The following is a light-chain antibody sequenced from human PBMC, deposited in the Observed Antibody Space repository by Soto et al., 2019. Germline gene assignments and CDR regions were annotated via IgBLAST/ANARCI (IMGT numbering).Light chain of an antibody. CDR2: YTS. V-gene: IGKV3-15*01. J-gene: IGKJ5*01. Sequence: EIVMTQPPATLSVSPGESATLSCRASQSVSSDLAWYQQKPGQAPRLLIYYTSTRATGLPDRLSGGGSGTELTLTISSLQSEDSAFYYCQKYNKWPITCGQGTRLEIK. CDR3: QKYNKWPIT. CDR1: QSVSSD.